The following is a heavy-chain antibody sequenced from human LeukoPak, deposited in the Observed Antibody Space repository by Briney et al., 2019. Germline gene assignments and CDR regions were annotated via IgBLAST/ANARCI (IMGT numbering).Heavy chain of an antibody. CDR2: ISYDGSNK. Sequence: PGGSLRLSCAASGFTFSSYAMHWVHQAPGKGLEWVAVISYDGSNKYYADSVKGRFTISRDNSKNTLYLQMNSLRAEDTAVYYCARDFRDCSSTSCYNYYYYGMDVWGKGTTVTVSS. J-gene: IGHJ6*04. CDR3: ARDFRDCSSTSCYNYYYYGMDV. V-gene: IGHV3-30*04. CDR1: GFTFSSYA. D-gene: IGHD2-2*02.